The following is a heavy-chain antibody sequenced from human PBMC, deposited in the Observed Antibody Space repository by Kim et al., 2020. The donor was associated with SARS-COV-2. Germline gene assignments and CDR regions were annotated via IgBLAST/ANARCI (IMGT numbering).Heavy chain of an antibody. CDR1: GFTFSSYG. D-gene: IGHD3-9*01. CDR3: ARDLKYYDSVTGYYPPQGVYYYHGMDV. Sequence: GGSLRLSCAASGFTFSSYGMHWVRQAPGKGLEWVAVIWNDGSNKYYADSVKGRFTISRDNSKNTLYLQMNSLRAEDTAVYYCARDLKYYDSVTGYYPPQGVYYYHGMDVWGQGTTVTLSS. V-gene: IGHV3-33*01. J-gene: IGHJ6*02. CDR2: IWNDGSNK.